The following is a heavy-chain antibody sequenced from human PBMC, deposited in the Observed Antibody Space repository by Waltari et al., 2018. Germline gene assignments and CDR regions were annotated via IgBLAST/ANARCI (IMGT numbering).Heavy chain of an antibody. D-gene: IGHD3-22*01. CDR1: GYSFPGYY. Sequence: QVQLVQSGAEVKKPGASVKVSCEASGYSFPGYYIHWVRQAPGQGLEGMGRISPTTYSPDYAEKFQGRITLTTDTAINTAYMELTGLTSDDTAIFFCARVDHRATNYYYGFDHWGQGTLVTVSS. V-gene: IGHV1-2*06. CDR3: ARVDHRATNYYYGFDH. J-gene: IGHJ4*02. CDR2: ISPTTYSP.